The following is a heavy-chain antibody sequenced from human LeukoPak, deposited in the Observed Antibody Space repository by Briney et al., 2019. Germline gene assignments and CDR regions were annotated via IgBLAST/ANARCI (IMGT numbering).Heavy chain of an antibody. CDR3: AKDLFEAMADYYYYYMDV. Sequence: SGGSLRLSCAASGFPFGSFPMGWVRQPQGKGRGWVSAISGSGGSTYYADSVKGRFTISRDNSKNTLYLQMNSLRAEDTAVYYCAKDLFEAMADYYYYYMDVWGKGTTVTVSS. V-gene: IGHV3-23*01. CDR2: ISGSGGST. CDR1: GFPFGSFP. D-gene: IGHD5-18*01. J-gene: IGHJ6*03.